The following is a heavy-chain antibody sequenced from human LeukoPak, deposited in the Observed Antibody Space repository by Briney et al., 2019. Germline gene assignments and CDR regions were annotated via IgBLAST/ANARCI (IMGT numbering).Heavy chain of an antibody. D-gene: IGHD3-3*01. CDR1: GFTFSSYA. CDR2: ISYDGSNK. J-gene: IGHJ6*03. V-gene: IGHV3-30*04. Sequence: PGGSLRLSCAASGFTFSSYAMHWVRQAPGKGLEWVAVISYDGSNKYYADSVKGRFTISRDNSKNSLYLQMNSLRAEDTAVYYCASANPILLDYYYYHYMDVWGKGTTVTVSS. CDR3: ASANPILLDYYYYHYMDV.